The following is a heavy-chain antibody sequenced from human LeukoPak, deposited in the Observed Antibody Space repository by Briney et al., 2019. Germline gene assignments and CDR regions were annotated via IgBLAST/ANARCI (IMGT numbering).Heavy chain of an antibody. CDR1: GFTFSSYA. Sequence: GGSLRLSCAASGFTFSSYAMSWVRQAPGKGLEWVSAISGSGGSTYYADSVKGRFTISRDNSKNTLYLQMNCLRAEDTAVYYCAKGVAANRYGMHVWGQGTTVTVSS. J-gene: IGHJ6*02. V-gene: IGHV3-23*01. CDR3: AKGVAANRYGMHV. CDR2: ISGSGGST. D-gene: IGHD2-15*01.